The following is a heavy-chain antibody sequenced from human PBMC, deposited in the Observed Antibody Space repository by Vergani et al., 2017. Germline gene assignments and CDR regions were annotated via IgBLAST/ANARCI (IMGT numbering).Heavy chain of an antibody. CDR3: ARGAGRIAPRGGMDV. Sequence: QVQLVQSGAEVKKPGASVTVSCKASGYTFTGYYMHWVRQAPGQGLEWMGWINPNSGGTNYAQKFQGRVTMTRDSSISTAYMELSRLRSDDTAVYYCARGAGRIAPRGGMDVWGQATTVTVSS. D-gene: IGHD6-13*01. CDR2: INPNSGGT. CDR1: GYTFTGYY. J-gene: IGHJ6*02. V-gene: IGHV1-2*02.